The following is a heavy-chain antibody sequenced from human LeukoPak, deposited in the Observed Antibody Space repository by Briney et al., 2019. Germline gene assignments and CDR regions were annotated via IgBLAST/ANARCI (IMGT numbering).Heavy chain of an antibody. V-gene: IGHV7-4-1*02. CDR2: INTDTGNP. D-gene: IGHD2-15*01. CDR3: ARGYCSGGSCHTCDY. CDR1: GYTFTTYA. J-gene: IGHJ4*02. Sequence: GASVKVSCKASGYTFTTYAMNWVRQAPGQGLEWMGWINTDTGNPTYAQGFTGRFVFSLDTSVSTAYLQISSLKAEDTAVHYCARGYCSGGSCHTCDYWGQGTLVTVSS.